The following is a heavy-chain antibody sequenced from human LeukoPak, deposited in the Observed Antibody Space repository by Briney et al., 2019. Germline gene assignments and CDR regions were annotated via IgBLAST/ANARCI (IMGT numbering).Heavy chain of an antibody. V-gene: IGHV1-2*02. J-gene: IGHJ4*02. Sequence: ASVNVSCKASGYTFTDYYMHWVRQAPGQGLEWMGWINPNSGGTNYAQKFQGRVTMTRDTSISTAYMEVSRLRSDDTAVYYCAISPGVMITFGGAPATDYFDYWGQGTLVTVSS. CDR1: GYTFTDYY. D-gene: IGHD3-16*01. CDR3: AISPGVMITFGGAPATDYFDY. CDR2: INPNSGGT.